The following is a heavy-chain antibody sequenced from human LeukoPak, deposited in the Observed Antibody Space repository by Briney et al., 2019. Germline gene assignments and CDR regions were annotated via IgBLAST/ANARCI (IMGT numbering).Heavy chain of an antibody. CDR2: IYYSGST. V-gene: IGHV4-59*01. D-gene: IGHD3-16*01. Sequence: ASETLSLTCSVSGASINSYYWSWIRQPPGKGLEWIGYIYYSGSTNYNPSLKSRVTISVDTSKNQFSLKLSSVTAADTAVYYWARDSGGGGFFDYWGQGTLVTVSS. CDR1: GASINSYY. J-gene: IGHJ4*02. CDR3: ARDSGGGGFFDY.